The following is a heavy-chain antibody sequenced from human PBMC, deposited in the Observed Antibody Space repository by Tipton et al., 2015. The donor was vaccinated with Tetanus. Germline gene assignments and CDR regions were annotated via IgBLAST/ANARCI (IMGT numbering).Heavy chain of an antibody. D-gene: IGHD3-10*01. CDR1: GGSIRDHI. V-gene: IGHV4-30-4*01. J-gene: IGHJ4*02. Sequence: TLSLTCTVSGGSIRDHIWSWIRQPPGKGLEWIGYVYYSGGTYSNPSLRSRVTISVDTSKSQFSLKMTSVTVADTAVYYCARSFRPRRITMIRGALGYFDYWGQGALVTVSS. CDR2: VYYSGGT. CDR3: ARSFRPRRITMIRGALGYFDY.